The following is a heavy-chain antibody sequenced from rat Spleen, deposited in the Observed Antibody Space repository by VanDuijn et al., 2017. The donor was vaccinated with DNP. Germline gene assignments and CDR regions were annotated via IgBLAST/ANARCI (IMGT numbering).Heavy chain of an antibody. Sequence: EVQLQESGPGLVKPAQSLSLTCSVTGYSITSNHWGWIRKFPGNKMEWIGHISYSGTTSYNPSLKSLISITRDTSKNQFFLQLNSLTTEDTATYYCARLRLEWEVRAMDAWGQGTSVTVSS. CDR3: ARLRLEWEVRAMDA. D-gene: IGHD1-1*01. CDR1: GYSITSNH. V-gene: IGHV3-1*01. CDR2: ISYSGTT. J-gene: IGHJ4*01.